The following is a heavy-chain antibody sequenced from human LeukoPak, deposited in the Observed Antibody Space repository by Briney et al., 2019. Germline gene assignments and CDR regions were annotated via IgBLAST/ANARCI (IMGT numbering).Heavy chain of an antibody. J-gene: IGHJ4*02. CDR2: IYSAGTT. V-gene: IGHV3-66*01. D-gene: IGHD3-10*01. CDR3: TSLGNYGSGSFSFNY. CDR1: GFTVSDNY. Sequence: GGSLRLSCAASGFTVSDNYISWVRQAPGKGLEWVALIYSAGTTHADSVRGRFTISRDNAKNSLFLQMNSLRAEDTAVYYCTSLGNYGSGSFSFNYWGQGTLVTVSS.